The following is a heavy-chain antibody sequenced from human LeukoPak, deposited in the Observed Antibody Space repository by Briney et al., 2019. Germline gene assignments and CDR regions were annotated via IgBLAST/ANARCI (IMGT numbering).Heavy chain of an antibody. CDR1: GFTFSNSW. V-gene: IGHV3-7*01. Sequence: QAGGSLRLSCAASGFTFSNSWMSWVRQAPGKGLEWVATIKPDGSAQYYVDSVKGRFTISRDNAKNTLYLQMNSLRAEDTAVYYCARGTRGSHHPYYYYYMDVWGKGTTVTVSS. CDR3: ARGTRGSHHPYYYYYMDV. CDR2: IKPDGSAQ. J-gene: IGHJ6*03. D-gene: IGHD1-26*01.